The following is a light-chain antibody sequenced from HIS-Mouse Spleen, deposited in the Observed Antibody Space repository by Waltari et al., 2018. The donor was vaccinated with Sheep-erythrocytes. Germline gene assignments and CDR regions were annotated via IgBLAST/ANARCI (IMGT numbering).Light chain of an antibody. V-gene: IGLV2-11*01. Sequence: QSALTQPISVSGSPGPAVTISGTGLSIDVGGSHYVSWYQQHPAKATKLMIYDVSKRPSGVPARFSGSKSGNTASLTISGLQAEDEADYYCCSYAGSYNHVFATGTKVTVL. CDR2: DVS. CDR3: CSYAGSYNHV. J-gene: IGLJ1*01. CDR1: SIDVGGSHY.